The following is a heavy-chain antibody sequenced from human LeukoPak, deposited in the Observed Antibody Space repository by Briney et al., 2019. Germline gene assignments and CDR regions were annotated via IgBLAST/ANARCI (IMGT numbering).Heavy chain of an antibody. CDR2: ISYDGSNK. J-gene: IGHJ4*02. Sequence: SGGSLRLSCAASGFTFSTYWMSWVRQAPGKGLEWVAVISYDGSNKYYADSVKGRFTISRDNSKNTLYLQMNSLRAEDTAVYYCAKDVGREYEYFDYWGQGTLVTVSS. CDR3: AKDVGREYEYFDY. CDR1: GFTFSTYW. D-gene: IGHD6-6*01. V-gene: IGHV3-30*18.